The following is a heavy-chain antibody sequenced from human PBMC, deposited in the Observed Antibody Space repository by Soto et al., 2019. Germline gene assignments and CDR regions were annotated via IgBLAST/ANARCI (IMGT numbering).Heavy chain of an antibody. J-gene: IGHJ5*02. CDR2: ISYDGNSN. V-gene: IGHV3-30-3*01. D-gene: IGHD6-13*01. CDR3: ARDSVPLAGTSWAGNRLDP. Sequence: QVQLVESGGGVVQPGGSLRLSCAASGFIFSTYAMYWVRQPPGKGLEWVAVISYDGNSNFYTDSVKGRFTISRDNSRNTLYLQMNNLRTEDTALYFCARDSVPLAGTSWAGNRLDPWGQGTLVTVSS. CDR1: GFIFSTYA.